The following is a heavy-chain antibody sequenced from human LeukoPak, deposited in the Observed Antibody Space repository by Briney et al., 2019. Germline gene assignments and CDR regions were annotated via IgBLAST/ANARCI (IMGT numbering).Heavy chain of an antibody. CDR2: IIPIFGIA. CDR1: GGTFSSYA. Sequence: SVKVSRKASGGTFSSYAISWVRQAPGQGLEWMGRIIPIFGIANYAQKFQGRVTITADKSTSTAYMELSSLRSEDTAVYYCARVPPPMVRGVTPYYYYGMDVWGQGTTVTVSS. CDR3: ARVPPPMVRGVTPYYYYGMDV. D-gene: IGHD3-10*01. J-gene: IGHJ6*02. V-gene: IGHV1-69*04.